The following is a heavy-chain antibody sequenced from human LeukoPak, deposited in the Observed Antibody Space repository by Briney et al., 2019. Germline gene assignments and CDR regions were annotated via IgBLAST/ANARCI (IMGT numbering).Heavy chain of an antibody. V-gene: IGHV3-30-3*01. CDR3: ARGLAAAGTGTY. J-gene: IGHJ4*02. Sequence: PGGSLRLSCAASGSTFSSYAMHWVRQAPGKGLEWVAVISYDGSNKYYADSVKGRFTISRDNSKNTLYLQMNSLRAEDTAVYYCARGLAAAGTGTYWGQGTLVTVSS. D-gene: IGHD6-13*01. CDR2: ISYDGSNK. CDR1: GSTFSSYA.